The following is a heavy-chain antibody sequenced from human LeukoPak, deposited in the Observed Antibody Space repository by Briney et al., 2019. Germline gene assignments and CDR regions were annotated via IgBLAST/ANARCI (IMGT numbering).Heavy chain of an antibody. J-gene: IGHJ4*02. V-gene: IGHV4-59*01. D-gene: IGHD6-19*01. CDR1: GGSLSSYY. CDR2: IYYSGST. CDR3: ARDRSSGWYGKYYFDY. Sequence: KPSETPSPTCTVSGGSLSSYYWGWIRQPPGKGLEWIGYIYYSGSTNYNPSLKSRVTISVDTSKNQFSLKLSSVTAADTAVYYCARDRSSGWYGKYYFDYWGQGTLVTVSS.